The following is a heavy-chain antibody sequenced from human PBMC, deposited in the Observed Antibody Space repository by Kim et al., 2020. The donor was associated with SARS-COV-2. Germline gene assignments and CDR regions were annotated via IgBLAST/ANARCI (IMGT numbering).Heavy chain of an antibody. CDR2: ITSNGGKT. J-gene: IGHJ6*02. V-gene: IGHV3-64*04. CDR3: GKKMGATSVAYYGTDV. Sequence: GGSLRLSCSASGFTFSSYTIHWVRQAPGKGLEYVSAITSNGGKTYYADSVKGRFTISRDNSKNTLYLQMSSLRDEDTAVYYCGKKMGATSVAYYGTDVWGPGATVTVS. CDR1: GFTFSSYT. D-gene: IGHD1-26*01.